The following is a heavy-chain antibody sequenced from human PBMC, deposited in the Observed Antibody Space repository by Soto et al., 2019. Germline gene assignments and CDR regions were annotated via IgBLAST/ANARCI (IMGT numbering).Heavy chain of an antibody. D-gene: IGHD2-2*01. CDR1: GGSISSGFYY. Sequence: SETLSLTCPVSGGSISSGFYYWSWIRQHPGKGLEWIGYIYYSGSTYYNPSLKSRVTISVDTSKNQFSLKLSSVTAADTAVYYCARVGIVVVPAAMSSDYYYYGMDVWGQGTTVTVSS. V-gene: IGHV4-31*03. J-gene: IGHJ6*02. CDR2: IYYSGST. CDR3: ARVGIVVVPAAMSSDYYYYGMDV.